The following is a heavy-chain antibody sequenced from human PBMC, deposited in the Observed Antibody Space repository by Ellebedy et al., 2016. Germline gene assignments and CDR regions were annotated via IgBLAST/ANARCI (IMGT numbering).Heavy chain of an antibody. J-gene: IGHJ6*02. CDR2: MNPNSGYT. Sequence: ASVKVSXXASGYPFISFDINWVRQATGQGLEWMGWMNPNSGYTGYAHKFQGRVTVTSDSSISTVYMELSSLRSDDTAVYYCARRDGMDVWGQGTTVTVSS. CDR3: ARRDGMDV. V-gene: IGHV1-8*02. CDR1: GYPFISFD.